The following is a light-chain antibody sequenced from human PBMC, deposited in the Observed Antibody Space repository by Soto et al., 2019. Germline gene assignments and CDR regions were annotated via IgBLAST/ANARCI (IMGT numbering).Light chain of an antibody. CDR2: DAS. V-gene: IGKV3-20*01. Sequence: EIVLTQSPGTLSLSPGERATLSCRASQRVSSSYLAWHQQKPGQAPRLLIYDASSRATGIPDRFSGSGSGTDFTLTISRLEPEDFAVYYCQQYGSSPYTFGQGTKLEIK. CDR1: QRVSSSY. J-gene: IGKJ2*01. CDR3: QQYGSSPYT.